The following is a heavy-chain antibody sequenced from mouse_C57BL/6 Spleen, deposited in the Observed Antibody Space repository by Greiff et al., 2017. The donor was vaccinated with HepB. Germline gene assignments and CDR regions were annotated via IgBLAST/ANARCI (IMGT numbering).Heavy chain of an antibody. Sequence: EVQLQESGGGLVKPGGSLKLSCAASGFTFSSYAMSWVRQTPEKRLEWVATISDGGSYTYYPDNVKGRFTISRDNAKNNLYLQMSHLKSEDTAMYYCARDGYGSTWYFDVWGTGTTVTVSS. CDR2: ISDGGSYT. D-gene: IGHD1-1*01. J-gene: IGHJ1*03. CDR1: GFTFSSYA. CDR3: ARDGYGSTWYFDV. V-gene: IGHV5-4*01.